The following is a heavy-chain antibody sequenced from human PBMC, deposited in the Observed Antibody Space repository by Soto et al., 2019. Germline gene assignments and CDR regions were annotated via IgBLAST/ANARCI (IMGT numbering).Heavy chain of an antibody. CDR3: ARGMVRGVIMDAPPYNWFDP. Sequence: SETLSLTCAVYGGSFSGYYWSWIRQPPGKGLEWIGEINHSGSTNYNPSLKSRVTISVDTSKNQFSLKLSSVTAADTAVYYCARGMVRGVIMDAPPYNWFDPWGQGTLVTVSS. V-gene: IGHV4-34*01. D-gene: IGHD3-10*01. CDR2: INHSGST. CDR1: GGSFSGYY. J-gene: IGHJ5*02.